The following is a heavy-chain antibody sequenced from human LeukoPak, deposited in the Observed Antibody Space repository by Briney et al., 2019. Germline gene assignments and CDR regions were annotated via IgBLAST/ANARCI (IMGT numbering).Heavy chain of an antibody. D-gene: IGHD1-26*01. CDR2: INAGNGNT. J-gene: IGHJ3*02. CDR1: GGTFSSYA. CDR3: ARPMMGADDAFDI. Sequence: ASVKVSCKASGGTFSSYAISWVRQAPGQRLEWMGWINAGNGNTKYSQKFQGRVTITRDTSASTAYMELSSLRSEDTAVYYCARPMMGADDAFDIWGQGTMVTVSS. V-gene: IGHV1-3*01.